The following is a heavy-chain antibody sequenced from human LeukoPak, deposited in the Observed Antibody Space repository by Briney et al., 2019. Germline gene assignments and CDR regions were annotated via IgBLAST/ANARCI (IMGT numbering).Heavy chain of an antibody. D-gene: IGHD1-1*01. CDR1: CYSISSDNW. V-gene: IGHV4-28*03. J-gene: IGHJ5*02. CDR3: ARVGWNGREPQRGWFDP. Sequence: SETLSLTCVVSCYSISSDNWWGWIRQSPGKGLECIGYVYHSGRTYSNPSLKSRVTMSADTSKNQFSLKLSSVTAVDTPVYYSARVGWNGREPQRGWFDPWGEGTLVTVS. CDR2: VYHSGRT.